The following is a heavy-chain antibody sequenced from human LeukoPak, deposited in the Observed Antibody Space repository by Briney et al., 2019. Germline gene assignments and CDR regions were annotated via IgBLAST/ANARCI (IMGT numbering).Heavy chain of an antibody. CDR3: ARGRLASTTSTTYDY. V-gene: IGHV3-30-3*01. D-gene: IGHD2/OR15-2a*01. CDR2: ISYDGSKK. CDR1: GFTFSSYA. Sequence: GRSLRLSCVASGFTFSSYALHWVRQAPGKGLEWVAVISYDGSKKYYADSVKGRFTISRDSSKNTLYLEMSSLRADDTAVYYCARGRLASTTSTTYDYWGQGTLVTVSS. J-gene: IGHJ4*02.